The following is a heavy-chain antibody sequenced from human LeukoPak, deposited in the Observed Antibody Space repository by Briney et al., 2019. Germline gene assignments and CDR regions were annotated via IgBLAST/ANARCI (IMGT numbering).Heavy chain of an antibody. J-gene: IGHJ5*02. CDR1: GYTFTSYG. Sequence: ASVKVSCKASGYTFTSYGISWVRQAPGQGLEWMGWISAYNGNTNYAQKLQGRVTMTTDTSTSTAYMELRSLRSDDTAVYYCAREYDFWSGYSNWFDPGAREPWSPSPQ. V-gene: IGHV1-18*01. CDR2: ISAYNGNT. D-gene: IGHD3-3*01. CDR3: AREYDFWSGYSNWFDP.